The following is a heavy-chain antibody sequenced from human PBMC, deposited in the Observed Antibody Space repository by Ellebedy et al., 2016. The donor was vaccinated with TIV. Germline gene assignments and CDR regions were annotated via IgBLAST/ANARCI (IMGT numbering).Heavy chain of an antibody. J-gene: IGHJ4*02. CDR2: ITGMFRTV. CDR1: GGTFNSHA. Sequence: SVKVSCKASGGTFNSHAISWVRQAPGQGLEWMGGITGMFRTVNYAQKFQGRVTITADEFMTTAYMELSSLRSEDTAVYYCSRGGAYYHRYFDDWGQGTLVTVSS. CDR3: SRGGAYYHRYFDD. V-gene: IGHV1-69*13. D-gene: IGHD3-10*01.